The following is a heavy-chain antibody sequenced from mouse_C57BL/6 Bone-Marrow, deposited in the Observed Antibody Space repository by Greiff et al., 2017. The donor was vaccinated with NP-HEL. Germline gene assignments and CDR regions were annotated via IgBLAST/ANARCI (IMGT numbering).Heavy chain of an antibody. D-gene: IGHD4-1*01. CDR3: TSWERGFDY. V-gene: IGHV14-4*01. CDR2: IDPENGDT. CDR1: GFNIKDDY. J-gene: IGHJ2*01. Sequence: EVQLVESGAELVRPGASVKLSCTASGFNIKDDYMHWVKQRPEQGLEWIGWIDPENGDTEYASKFQGKATITADTSSNTAYLQLSSLTSEDTAVYYCTSWERGFDYWGQGTTLTVSS.